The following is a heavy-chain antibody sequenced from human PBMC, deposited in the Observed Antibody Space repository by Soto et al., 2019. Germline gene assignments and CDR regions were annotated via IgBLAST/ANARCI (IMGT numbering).Heavy chain of an antibody. CDR1: GFSFSDAW. Sequence: PGGSLRLSCEASGFSFSDAWTSWVRQIPGRGLEWVGRVKTTSERGTTNYAAPVMGRFTVSRDDSKNTLYLQMDALRAEDTAVYYCTTAGTRVGYTGSYWGQGTQVTVSS. CDR3: TTAGTRVGYTGSY. V-gene: IGHV3-15*06. CDR2: VKTTSERGTT. J-gene: IGHJ4*02. D-gene: IGHD1-26*01.